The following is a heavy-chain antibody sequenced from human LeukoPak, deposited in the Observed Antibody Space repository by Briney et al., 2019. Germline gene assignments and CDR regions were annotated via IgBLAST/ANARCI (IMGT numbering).Heavy chain of an antibody. CDR3: AREHYYDSSGFYRDFDC. J-gene: IGHJ4*02. CDR1: GFIFSSYA. V-gene: IGHV3-30-3*01. D-gene: IGHD3-22*01. Sequence: PGGSLRLSCAASGFIFSSYAMHWVRQAPGKGLEWLALISYDGSNKYYADSVKGRFTISRDNSKNTLYLQMDSLRAEGTAVYYCAREHYYDSSGFYRDFDCWGQGTLVTVSS. CDR2: ISYDGSNK.